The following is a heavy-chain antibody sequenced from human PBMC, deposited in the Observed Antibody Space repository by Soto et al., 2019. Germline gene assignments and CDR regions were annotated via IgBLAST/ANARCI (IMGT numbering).Heavy chain of an antibody. CDR3: TRETISGYSSSWYVH. CDR1: GFTFGDYA. Sequence: PGGSLRLSCTASGFTFGDYAMSWVRQAPGKGLEWVGFIRSKAYGGTTEYAASVKGRFTISRDDSKSIAYLQMNSLKNEDTAVYYCTRETISGYSSSWYVHWGQGTLVTVSS. D-gene: IGHD6-13*01. V-gene: IGHV3-49*04. CDR2: IRSKAYGGTT. J-gene: IGHJ5*02.